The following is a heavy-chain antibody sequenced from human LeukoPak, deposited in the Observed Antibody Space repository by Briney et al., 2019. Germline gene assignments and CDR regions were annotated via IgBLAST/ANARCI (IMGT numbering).Heavy chain of an antibody. Sequence: GGSLRLSCAASGFTFSSYSMNWVRQAPGKGLEWVSSISSTSSYIYYADSVKGRFTISRDNAKNSLYLQMNSLRAEDTAVYYCARHPEGWELLRSDAFDIWGQGTMVTVSS. CDR3: ARHPEGWELLRSDAFDI. CDR1: GFTFSSYS. CDR2: ISSTSSYI. J-gene: IGHJ3*02. D-gene: IGHD1-26*01. V-gene: IGHV3-21*01.